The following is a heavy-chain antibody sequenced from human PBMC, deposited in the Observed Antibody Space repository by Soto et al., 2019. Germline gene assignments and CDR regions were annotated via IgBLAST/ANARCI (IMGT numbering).Heavy chain of an antibody. CDR1: GYSFSTYW. D-gene: IGHD5-12*01. Sequence: GESLKISCKASGYSFSTYWIAWVRQRPGKGLDWMGIIYPGDSDTRYSPSFQGQVTISVDKSIDTAYLEWTTLRASDSAMYYCARHSLATQPGDYWGQGTRVTVSS. CDR3: ARHSLATQPGDY. CDR2: IYPGDSDT. J-gene: IGHJ4*02. V-gene: IGHV5-51*01.